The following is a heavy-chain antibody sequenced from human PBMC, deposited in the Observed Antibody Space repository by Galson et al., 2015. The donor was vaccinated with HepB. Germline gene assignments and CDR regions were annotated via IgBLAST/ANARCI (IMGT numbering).Heavy chain of an antibody. D-gene: IGHD3-22*01. CDR1: GFTFSRYV. CDR3: AKDLATYYYSMGTDY. Sequence: SLRLSCAASGFTFSRYVMSWVRQAPGKGLEWVSAISASGENIYYADSVEGRFTISRDNSKNTLYLQMNSLRVEDTAIYYCAKDLATYYYSMGTDYWGQGALVTVSS. CDR2: ISASGENI. J-gene: IGHJ4*02. V-gene: IGHV3-23*01.